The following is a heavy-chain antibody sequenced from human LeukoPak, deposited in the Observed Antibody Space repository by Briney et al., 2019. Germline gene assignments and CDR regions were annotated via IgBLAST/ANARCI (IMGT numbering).Heavy chain of an antibody. J-gene: IGHJ4*02. CDR3: AGDKTTGGWYEFDY. Sequence: NPGGSLRLSCAASGFTLSDYYMTWIRQAPGKGLEWVSYITSAGTTYYADSVKGRFTISRDTSKNTVSLQMNSLRAEDTAVYYCAGDKTTGGWYEFDYWGQGTLVTVSS. CDR1: GFTLSDYY. CDR2: ITSAGTT. V-gene: IGHV3-69-1*01. D-gene: IGHD6-19*01.